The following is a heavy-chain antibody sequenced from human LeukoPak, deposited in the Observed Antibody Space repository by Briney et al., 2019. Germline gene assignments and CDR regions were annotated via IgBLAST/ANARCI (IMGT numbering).Heavy chain of an antibody. D-gene: IGHD4/OR15-4a*01. CDR1: GGSFNSYY. CDR2: IYHTGST. J-gene: IGHJ6*03. V-gene: IGHV4-59*08. Sequence: PSETLSLTCTVSGGSFNSYYWSWVRQSPGKGLEWIGHIYHTGSTNYNPSLTSRVIISVDTSKNQFSLNLSSVTAADTAVYYCASIKFQVQTYMGVWGKGTTVIVSS. CDR3: ASIKFQVQTYMGV.